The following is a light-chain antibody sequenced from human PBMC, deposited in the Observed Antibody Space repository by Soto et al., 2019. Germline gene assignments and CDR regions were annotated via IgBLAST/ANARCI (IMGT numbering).Light chain of an antibody. CDR1: QSVYQY. V-gene: IGKV3-11*01. Sequence: EVVLTQSPATLSLSPGERATLSCRASQSVYQYLAWYQQKPGQAPRLLIYDASNRATGIPARFSGTGSGTDFTLTISSLDPEDFAVYYCQQRYSWPPLTFGGGTKVEIK. J-gene: IGKJ4*01. CDR2: DAS. CDR3: QQRYSWPPLT.